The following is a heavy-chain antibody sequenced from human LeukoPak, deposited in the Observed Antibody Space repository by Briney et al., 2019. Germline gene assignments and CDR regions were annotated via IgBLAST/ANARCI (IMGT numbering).Heavy chain of an antibody. CDR2: TYYRSNLYN. CDR3: ARDSMVRGVLGWFDP. J-gene: IGHJ5*02. CDR1: GDSVSSNSAA. V-gene: IGHV6-1*01. Sequence: SQTLSLTCAVSGDSVSSNSAAWNWIRQSRSRGLEWLGRTYYRSNLYNDYAVSVKSRITINTDTSKNQFSLQLNSVTPEDTAVYYCARDSMVRGVLGWFDPWGQGTLVTVSS. D-gene: IGHD3-10*01.